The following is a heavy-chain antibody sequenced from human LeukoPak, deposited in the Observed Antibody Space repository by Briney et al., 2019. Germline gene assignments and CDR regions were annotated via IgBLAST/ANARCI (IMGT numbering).Heavy chain of an antibody. V-gene: IGHV1-46*01. CDR2: INPSDDST. D-gene: IGHD1-26*01. J-gene: IGHJ4*02. Sequence: GASVKVSCETSGYTFTSYYMHWVRQAPGQGLEWIGIINPSDDSTNYAQKFQGRVTMTRDMSTSTVYMELSSLRSEDTAVYYCARGEISGTYYQGTFDYWGQGTLVTVSS. CDR1: GYTFTSYY. CDR3: ARGEISGTYYQGTFDY.